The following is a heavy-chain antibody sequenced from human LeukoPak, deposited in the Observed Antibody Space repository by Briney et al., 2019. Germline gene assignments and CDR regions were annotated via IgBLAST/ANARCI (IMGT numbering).Heavy chain of an antibody. J-gene: IGHJ4*02. CDR3: ARLGEYYYDSSGYFDY. Sequence: ASVNFSSKASAHTSPTSVIGTTRPAPGHGLERIGWIRAYNGNTNYAQKLQGRVTMTPDSSTSTAYMELRSLRSDDTAVYYCARLGEYYYDSSGYFDYWGQGTLVTVSS. CDR1: AHTSPTSV. D-gene: IGHD3-22*01. CDR2: IRAYNGNT. V-gene: IGHV1-18*01.